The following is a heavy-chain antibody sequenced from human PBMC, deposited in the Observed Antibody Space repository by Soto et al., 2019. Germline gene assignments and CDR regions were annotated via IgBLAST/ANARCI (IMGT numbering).Heavy chain of an antibody. CDR2: IYYSGST. J-gene: IGHJ4*02. CDR1: GVSIRSSSYY. V-gene: IGHV4-39*01. CDR3: ARGRRYSSSWYSDY. Sequence: PSDTLSLTFTVSGVSIRSSSYYWGWIRQPPGKGLEWIGSIYYSGSTYYNPSLKSRVTISVDTSKNQFSLKLSSVTAADTAVYYCARGRRYSSSWYSDYWGQGTLVTVS. D-gene: IGHD6-13*01.